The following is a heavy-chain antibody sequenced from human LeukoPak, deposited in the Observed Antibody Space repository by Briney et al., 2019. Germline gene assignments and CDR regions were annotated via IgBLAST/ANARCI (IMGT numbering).Heavy chain of an antibody. CDR1: GYTFTSYA. CDR2: INPSGGST. CDR3: ARGIAAAASYYFDY. J-gene: IGHJ4*02. V-gene: IGHV1-46*01. D-gene: IGHD2-15*01. Sequence: ASVKVSCKASGYTFTSYAMNWVRQAPGQGLEWMGTINPSGGSTSYTPKFQGRVTMTRDTSTSTVYMELSSLRSEDTAVYYCARGIAAAASYYFDYWGQGTLVTVSS.